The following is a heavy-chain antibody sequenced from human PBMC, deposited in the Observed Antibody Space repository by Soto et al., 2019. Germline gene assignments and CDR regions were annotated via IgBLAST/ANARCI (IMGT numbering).Heavy chain of an antibody. CDR2: INPNGGST. D-gene: IGHD3-22*01. CDR3: ARSSSGYYGGLDP. CDR1: GYIFNNYY. Sequence: ASVKVSCKTSGYIFNNYYIHWVRQAPGQGPEWMGIINPNGGSTSYAQKFQGRVTMTRDMSTSTVYMELSSLRSEDTGIFYCARSSSGYYGGLDPWGQGSLVTVSS. J-gene: IGHJ5*02. V-gene: IGHV1-46*02.